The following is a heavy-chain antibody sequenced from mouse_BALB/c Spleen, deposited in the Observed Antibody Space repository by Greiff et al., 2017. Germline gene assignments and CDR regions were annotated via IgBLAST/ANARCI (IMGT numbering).Heavy chain of an antibody. CDR3: ARWEITTATGAMDY. V-gene: IGHV5-17*02. J-gene: IGHJ4*01. CDR1: GFTFSSFG. D-gene: IGHD1-2*01. Sequence: EVHLVESGGGLVQPGGSRKLSCAASGFTFSSFGMHWVRQAPEKGLEWVAYISSGSSTIYYADTVKGRFTISRDNPKNTLFLQMTSLRSEDTAMYYCARWEITTATGAMDYWGQGTSVTVSS. CDR2: ISSGSSTI.